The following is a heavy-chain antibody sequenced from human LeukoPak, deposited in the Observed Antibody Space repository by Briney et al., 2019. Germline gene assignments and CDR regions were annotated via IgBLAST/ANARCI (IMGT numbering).Heavy chain of an antibody. CDR1: WLPFTGSA. Sequence: GGSLRLSWAASWLPFTGSAMHGVRQASGKGLEWVGRIRSKANSYATAYGASVEGRFTISRGDTKNTAYLQKNNLKREDDTAYFYSASNQSPYGIDVCGQGTTVTVSS. CDR3: SASNQSPYGIDV. V-gene: IGHV3-73*01. CDR2: IRSKANSYAT. D-gene: IGHD3-16*01. J-gene: IGHJ6*02.